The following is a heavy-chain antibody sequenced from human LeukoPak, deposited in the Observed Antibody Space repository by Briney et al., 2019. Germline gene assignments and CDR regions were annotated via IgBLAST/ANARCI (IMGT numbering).Heavy chain of an antibody. CDR2: IKQDGSEK. V-gene: IGHV3-7*05. J-gene: IGHJ4*02. CDR3: ARDGYSHPHGY. CDR1: GFTFSSYW. D-gene: IGHD5-18*01. Sequence: GGSLRLSCAASGFTFSSYWMSWVRQAPGKGLEWVANIKQDGSEKYYVDSVKGRFTITRDNAKSSLYLQMNSLRAEDTAVYYCARDGYSHPHGYWGQGTLVTVSS.